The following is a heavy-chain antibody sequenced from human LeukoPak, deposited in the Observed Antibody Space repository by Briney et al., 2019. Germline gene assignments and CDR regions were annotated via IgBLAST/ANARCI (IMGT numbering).Heavy chain of an antibody. CDR3: ARDFGSYLGLKYFQH. D-gene: IGHD1-26*01. V-gene: IGHV3-30*04. J-gene: IGHJ1*01. CDR2: ISYDGSNK. CDR1: GFTFNNYA. Sequence: GGSLRLSCAASGFTFNNYAMHWVRQAPGKGLEWVAVISYDGSNKYYADSVKGRFTISRDNSKNTLYLQMNSLRAEDTAVYYCARDFGSYLGLKYFQHWGQGTLVTVSS.